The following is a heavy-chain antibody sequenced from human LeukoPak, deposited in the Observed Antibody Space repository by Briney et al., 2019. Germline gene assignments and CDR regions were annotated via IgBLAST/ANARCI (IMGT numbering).Heavy chain of an antibody. CDR2: IYYSGST. Sequence: PSETLSLTCTVSGYSISSGYYWSWIRQPPGKGLEWIGSIYYSGSTYYNPSLKSRVTISVDTSKNQFSLKLSSVTAADTAVYYCARVDGRYGSSAFDIWGQGTMVTVSS. V-gene: IGHV4-38-2*02. D-gene: IGHD1-26*01. CDR3: ARVDGRYGSSAFDI. J-gene: IGHJ3*02. CDR1: GYSISSGYY.